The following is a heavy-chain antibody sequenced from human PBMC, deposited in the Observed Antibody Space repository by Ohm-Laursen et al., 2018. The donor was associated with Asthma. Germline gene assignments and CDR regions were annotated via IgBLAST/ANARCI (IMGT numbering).Heavy chain of an antibody. J-gene: IGHJ1*01. CDR3: ASTPTGYCSGGSCGYFQH. V-gene: IGHV1-69*13. CDR2: IIPIFGTA. CDR1: GGTFSSYA. Sequence: SVKVSCKASGGTFSSYAISWVRQAPGQGLEWMGGIIPIFGTANYAQKFQGRVTITADESTSTAYMELSSLRSEDTAVYYCASTPTGYCSGGSCGYFQHWGQGTLVTVSS. D-gene: IGHD2-15*01.